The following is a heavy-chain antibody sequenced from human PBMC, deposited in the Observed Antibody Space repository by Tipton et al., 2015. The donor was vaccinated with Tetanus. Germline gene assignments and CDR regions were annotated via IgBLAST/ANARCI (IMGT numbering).Heavy chain of an antibody. CDR3: ARGVSHVDTAMVWDYYYGMDV. D-gene: IGHD5-18*01. V-gene: IGHV3-13*01. Sequence: LSLTCAASGFTFSSYDMHWVRQATGKGLEWVSAIGTAGDTYYPGSVRGRFTISRENAKNSLYLQMNSLRAGDTAVYYCARGVSHVDTAMVWDYYYGMDVWGQGTTVTVSS. CDR2: IGTAGDT. J-gene: IGHJ6*02. CDR1: GFTFSSYD.